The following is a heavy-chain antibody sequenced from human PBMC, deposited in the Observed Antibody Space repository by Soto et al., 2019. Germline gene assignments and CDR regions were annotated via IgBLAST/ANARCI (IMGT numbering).Heavy chain of an antibody. J-gene: IGHJ5*02. CDR2: ISSSGSTI. CDR3: ARESRIGSITIIVPGLWFDP. D-gene: IGHD3-22*01. CDR1: GFTFSSYE. V-gene: IGHV3-48*03. Sequence: PGGSLRLSCAASGFTFSSYEMNWVRPAPGKGLAWGSYISSSGSTIYYADSVKGRFTISRDNAKNSPYLQMNSLRAEDTAVYYCARESRIGSITIIVPGLWFDPWGQGTLVTVSS.